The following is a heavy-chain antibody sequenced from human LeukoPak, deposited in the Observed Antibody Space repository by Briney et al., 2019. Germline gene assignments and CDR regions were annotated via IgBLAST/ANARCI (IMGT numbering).Heavy chain of an antibody. CDR2: IYYSGST. V-gene: IGHV4-61*01. D-gene: IGHD3-10*01. CDR1: GGSVSSGSYY. Sequence: SETLSLTCTVSGGSVSSGSYYWSWIRQPPGKGLEWIGYIYYSGSTNYNPSLKSRVTISVDTSKNQFSLKLSSVTAADTAVYYCARIVDYYGSGSYLLDYWGQGTLVTVSS. CDR3: ARIVDYYGSGSYLLDY. J-gene: IGHJ4*02.